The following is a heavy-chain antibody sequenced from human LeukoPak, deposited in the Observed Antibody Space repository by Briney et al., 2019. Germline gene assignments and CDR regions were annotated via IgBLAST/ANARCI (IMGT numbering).Heavy chain of an antibody. CDR3: ARARKQQLNFDAFDI. CDR2: IYYSGST. D-gene: IGHD6-13*01. CDR1: GGSIGSSSYY. Sequence: SETLSLTCTVAGGSIGSSSYYWGWIRQPPGKGLEWIGSIYYSGSTYYNPSLKSRVTISVDTSKNQFSLKLSSVTAADTAVYHCARARKQQLNFDAFDIWGQGTMVTVSS. J-gene: IGHJ3*02. V-gene: IGHV4-39*01.